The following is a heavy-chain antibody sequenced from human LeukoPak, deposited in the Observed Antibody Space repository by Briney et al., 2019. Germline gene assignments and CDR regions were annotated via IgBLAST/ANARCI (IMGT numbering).Heavy chain of an antibody. CDR1: GFTFSTYA. Sequence: TGGSLRLSCAASGFTFSTYAMSWVRQAPGKGLERVSAISGSGASTYYADSVRGRFTISRDNSKNTLFLHMSSLTAEDTALYYCAQGEQCDSARCYTMTRLDSWGQGTLVTVSS. V-gene: IGHV3-23*01. J-gene: IGHJ4*02. D-gene: IGHD2-2*02. CDR3: AQGEQCDSARCYTMTRLDS. CDR2: ISGSGAST.